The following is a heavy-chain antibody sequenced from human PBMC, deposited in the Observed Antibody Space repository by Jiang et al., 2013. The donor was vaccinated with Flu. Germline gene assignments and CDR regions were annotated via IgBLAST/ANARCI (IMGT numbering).Heavy chain of an antibody. CDR2: ISGSGGST. J-gene: IGHJ4*02. CDR3: AKLMVTTVPQRTIDY. CDR1: GFTFSNYA. V-gene: IGHV3-23*04. D-gene: IGHD4-11*01. Sequence: EVQLVESGGGLVQPGGSLRLSCAASGFTFSNYAMSWVRQAPGKGLEWVSTISGSGGSTYYADSVKGRFTISRDNSKNTLYLQMNSLRAEDTAGYYCAKLMVTTVPQRTIDYWAREPWSPSPQ.